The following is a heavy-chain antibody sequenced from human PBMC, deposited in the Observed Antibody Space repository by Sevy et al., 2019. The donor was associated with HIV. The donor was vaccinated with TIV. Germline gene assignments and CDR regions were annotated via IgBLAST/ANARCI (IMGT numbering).Heavy chain of an antibody. CDR3: ARVGTHYYYYGMDV. J-gene: IGHJ6*02. V-gene: IGHV1-18*01. CDR1: GYTFTSYG. CDR2: ISAYNGNT. D-gene: IGHD1-26*01. Sequence: ASVKVSCKASGYTFTSYGISWVRHAPGQGLEWMGWISAYNGNTNYAQKLQGRVTMTTDTSTSTAYMELRSLRSDDTAVYYCARVGTHYYYYGMDVWGQGTTVTVSS.